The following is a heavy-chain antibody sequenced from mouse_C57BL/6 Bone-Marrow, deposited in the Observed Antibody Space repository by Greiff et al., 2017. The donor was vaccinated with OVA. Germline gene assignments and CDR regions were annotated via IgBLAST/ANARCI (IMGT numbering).Heavy chain of an antibody. Sequence: VMLVESGPGLVAPSQSLSITCTVSGFSLTSYGVHWVRQPPGKGLEWLVVIWSDGSTTYNSALNSRLSISKDNSKSQVLLKMNSLQTDDTAMYYCARHQIATGYFDYWGQGTTLTVSS. CDR1: GFSLTSYG. CDR2: IWSDGST. D-gene: IGHD1-1*01. J-gene: IGHJ2*01. V-gene: IGHV2-6-1*01. CDR3: ARHQIATGYFDY.